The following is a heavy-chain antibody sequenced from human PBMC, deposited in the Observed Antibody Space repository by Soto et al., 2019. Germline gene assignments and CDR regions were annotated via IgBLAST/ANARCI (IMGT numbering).Heavy chain of an antibody. Sequence: PSETLSLTCTVSGGSISSSSYYWGWIRQPPGKGLEWIGSIYYSGSTYYNPSLKSRVTISVDTSKNQFSLKLSSVTAAVTAVYYCAGQGYQLLERDAFDIWGQGTMVTVSS. D-gene: IGHD2-2*01. CDR2: IYYSGST. CDR1: GGSISSSSYY. J-gene: IGHJ3*02. V-gene: IGHV4-39*01. CDR3: AGQGYQLLERDAFDI.